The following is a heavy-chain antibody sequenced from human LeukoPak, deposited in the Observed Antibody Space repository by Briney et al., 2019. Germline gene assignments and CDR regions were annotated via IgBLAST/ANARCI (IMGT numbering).Heavy chain of an antibody. CDR2: IDTDGGFT. J-gene: IGHJ4*02. Sequence: GGSLRLSCAASGFTFSSYWMHWVRQAPGKGLVWVSRIDTDGGFTSYADSVKGRFTISRDNAKNTLYLQMSSLRAEDTAVYYCARAGGRQLAPSYYFDYWGQGTLVTVSS. V-gene: IGHV3-74*01. CDR3: ARAGGRQLAPSYYFDY. D-gene: IGHD6-6*01. CDR1: GFTFSSYW.